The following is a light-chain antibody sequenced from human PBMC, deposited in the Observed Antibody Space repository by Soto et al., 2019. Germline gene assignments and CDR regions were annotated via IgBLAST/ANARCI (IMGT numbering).Light chain of an antibody. V-gene: IGKV1-33*01. J-gene: IGKJ4*01. CDR1: QDISNY. CDR3: QQYHTLPLT. CDR2: DAS. Sequence: DIQMTQSPSSLSASVGDRVTITCQASQDISNYINWYQQKPGKAPKLLIYDASNLETGIPPRCSGSGSGTDFTFTISSLQPEDIATYYCQQYHTLPLTFCGGTKVEIK.